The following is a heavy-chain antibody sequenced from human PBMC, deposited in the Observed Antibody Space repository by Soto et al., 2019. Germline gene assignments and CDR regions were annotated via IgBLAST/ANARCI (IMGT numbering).Heavy chain of an antibody. CDR1: GGSISSYY. V-gene: IGHV4-59*01. CDR2: IYYSGST. J-gene: IGHJ5*02. Sequence: SETLSLTCTVSGGSISSYYWSWIRQPPGKGLEWIGYIYYSGSTNYNPSLKSRVTISVDTSKNQFSLKLSSVAAADTAVYYCARETYYDFWSGYSPLSWFDPWGQGTLVTVSS. D-gene: IGHD3-3*01. CDR3: ARETYYDFWSGYSPLSWFDP.